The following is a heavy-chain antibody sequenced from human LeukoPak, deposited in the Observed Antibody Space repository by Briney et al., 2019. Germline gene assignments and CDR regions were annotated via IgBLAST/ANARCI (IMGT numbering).Heavy chain of an antibody. CDR1: GFMFSGYS. CDR2: IRSSGSTI. D-gene: IGHD2-8*02. Sequence: GGSLRLSCAASGFMFSGYSMNWVRQAPGKGLEWVSYIRSSGSTIFYADSVKGRFTISRDNAKNSLYLQMNSLRAEDTAIYYCARGSCTGAFCYLSERHWFDPWGQGTLVTVSS. J-gene: IGHJ5*02. V-gene: IGHV3-48*04. CDR3: ARGSCTGAFCYLSERHWFDP.